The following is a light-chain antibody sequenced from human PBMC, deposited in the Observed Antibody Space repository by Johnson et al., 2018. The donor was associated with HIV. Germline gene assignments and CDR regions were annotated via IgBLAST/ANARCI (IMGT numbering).Light chain of an antibody. CDR3: GTWDSSLSPFYF. V-gene: IGLV1-51*02. J-gene: IGLJ1*01. CDR2: KNN. CDR1: SSNIGNNY. Sequence: QSVLTQPPSVSAAPGQKVTISCSGSSSNIGNNYVSWYQVLPGTAPKLLIYKNNERPSGIPDRFSGSKSGTSATLAITGLQTGDEADYYCGTWDSSLSPFYFCGTGTKVTVL.